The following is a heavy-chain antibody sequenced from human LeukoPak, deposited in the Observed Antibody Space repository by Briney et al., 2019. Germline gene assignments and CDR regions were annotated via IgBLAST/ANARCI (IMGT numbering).Heavy chain of an antibody. CDR1: GYSLIEVA. J-gene: IGHJ4*02. D-gene: IGHD3-9*01. Sequence: GASVKVSCKVSGYSLIEVAMHWVSQAPGKGLEWVGSFDPEDGEDGETHYAQKFQGRVTMTEDASTDTAYIELTRLSSEDTALYYCAMTDRYAGRPFDYWGQGTLVTVSS. V-gene: IGHV1-24*01. CDR2: FDPEDGEDGET. CDR3: AMTDRYAGRPFDY.